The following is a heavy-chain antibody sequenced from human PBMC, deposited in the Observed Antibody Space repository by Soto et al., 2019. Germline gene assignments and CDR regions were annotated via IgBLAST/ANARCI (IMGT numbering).Heavy chain of an antibody. V-gene: IGHV1-2*02. D-gene: IGHD1-26*01. Sequence: SSLQVSCKASGYTFTGYYMHWVRQAPGQGLEWMGWINPNSGGTNYAQKFQCRVTMTRDTSISTANMELSRLRSDDTAVYYCARGGSYWFDPWGQGTLVTVSS. CDR1: GYTFTGYY. J-gene: IGHJ5*02. CDR3: ARGGSYWFDP. CDR2: INPNSGGT.